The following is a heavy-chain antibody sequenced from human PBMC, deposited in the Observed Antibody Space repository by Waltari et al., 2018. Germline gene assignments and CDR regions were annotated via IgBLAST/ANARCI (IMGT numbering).Heavy chain of an antibody. D-gene: IGHD2-2*01. CDR1: GVSISSSSYY. CDR2: LYYSGTT. Sequence: QVRLQESGPGLVKPSDTLSLTCNVSGVSISSSSYYWGWIRQPPGKGLEWIGSLYYSGTTFDNPSLKSRVSMSMDTSKTLFSLKVISVTAADTAVYYCARQGFFCTGSNCYGLDFAYWGQGALVVVSS. V-gene: IGHV4-39*01. J-gene: IGHJ4*02. CDR3: ARQGFFCTGSNCYGLDFAY.